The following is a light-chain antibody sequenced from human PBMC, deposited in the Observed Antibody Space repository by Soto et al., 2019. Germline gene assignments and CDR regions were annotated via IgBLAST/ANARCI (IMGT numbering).Light chain of an antibody. Sequence: EIVLTQSPGTLSLSPGERATLSCRASQSVSNNYLAWYQQKPGQAPRLLISGASTRATGIPARFSGSGSGTEFTLTISSLQSEDFAVYYCQQYNNWPPTFGQGTKVE. CDR2: GAS. J-gene: IGKJ1*01. CDR3: QQYNNWPPT. V-gene: IGKV3-15*01. CDR1: QSVSNN.